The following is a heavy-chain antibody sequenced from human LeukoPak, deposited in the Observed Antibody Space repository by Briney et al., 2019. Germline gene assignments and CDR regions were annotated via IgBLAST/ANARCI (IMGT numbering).Heavy chain of an antibody. D-gene: IGHD3-9*01. CDR2: MNPNSGNT. J-gene: IGHJ6*02. Sequence: ASVKVFCKASGYTFTSYDINWVRQATGQGLEWMGWMNPNSGNTGYAQKFQGRVTMTRSTSISTAYMELSSLRSEDTAVYYCARGRQRYFDWLLSPQLYYYYGMDVWGQGTTVTVSS. CDR1: GYTFTSYD. CDR3: ARGRQRYFDWLLSPQLYYYYGMDV. V-gene: IGHV1-8*01.